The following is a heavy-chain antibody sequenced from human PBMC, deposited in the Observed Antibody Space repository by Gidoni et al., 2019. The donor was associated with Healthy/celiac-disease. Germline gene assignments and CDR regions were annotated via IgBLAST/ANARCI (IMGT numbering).Heavy chain of an antibody. Sequence: VQLLESGGGVVQPGRSLRLSCAASVFIFSSYGMHWVRQAPGKGLEWVAVKSDDGSNKNYADSVKGRFTIARDNSKNTLYLQMNSLRGEDTAVYYCASYPSFGSGSYATHWGQGTLVTVSS. D-gene: IGHD3-10*01. CDR1: VFIFSSYG. CDR3: ASYPSFGSGSYATH. V-gene: IGHV3-30*03. CDR2: KSDDGSNK. J-gene: IGHJ4*02.